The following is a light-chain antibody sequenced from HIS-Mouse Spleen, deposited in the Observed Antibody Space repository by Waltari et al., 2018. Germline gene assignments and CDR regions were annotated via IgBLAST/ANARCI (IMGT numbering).Light chain of an antibody. V-gene: IGLV1-44*01. CDR2: SNN. CDR1: SSNIASNT. Sequence: QSVLTQPPSASGTPGQRVTISCSGSSSNIASNTVNWYQQRPGTAPKRLIYSNNQRPSGGPDRLSGSKSGTSASLAISGLQSEDEADYYCAAWDDSLNGVVFGGGTKLTVL. CDR3: AAWDDSLNGVV. J-gene: IGLJ2*01.